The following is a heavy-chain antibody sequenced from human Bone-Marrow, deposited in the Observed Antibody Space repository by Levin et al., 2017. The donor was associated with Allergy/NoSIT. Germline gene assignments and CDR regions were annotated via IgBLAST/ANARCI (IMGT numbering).Heavy chain of an antibody. CDR2: ISYEGSYK. Sequence: SCAASGFTFSDFGVHWVRQAPGKGLEWVAVISYEGSYKSYADSVKGRFTISRDNSRDTLYLQVNSLRTEDTAIYYCAKDISAAVYTREWFDGFDFWGHGTLVTVSS. CDR1: GFTFSDFG. CDR3: AKDISAAVYTREWFDGFDF. V-gene: IGHV3-30*18. D-gene: IGHD3-3*01. J-gene: IGHJ3*01.